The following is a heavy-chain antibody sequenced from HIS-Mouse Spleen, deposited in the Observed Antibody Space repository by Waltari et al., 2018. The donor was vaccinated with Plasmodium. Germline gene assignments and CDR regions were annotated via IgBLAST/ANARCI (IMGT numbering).Heavy chain of an antibody. CDR1: GFSLSTSGMC. V-gene: IGHV2-70*15. CDR3: ARTTDSSSSAKYYYYGMDV. D-gene: IGHD6-6*01. Sequence: QVTLRESGPALVKPTQPLTLTCTFSGFSLSTSGMCVTWIRQPPGKALEWLARIDWDDDKYYSTSLKTRLTISKDTSKNQVVLTKTNMDPVDTATYYCARTTDSSSSAKYYYYGMDVWGQGTTVTVSS. CDR2: IDWDDDK. J-gene: IGHJ6*02.